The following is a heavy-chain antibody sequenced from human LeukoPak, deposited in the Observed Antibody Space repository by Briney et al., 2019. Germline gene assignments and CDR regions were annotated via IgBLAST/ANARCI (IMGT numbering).Heavy chain of an antibody. CDR1: GGSIRRSTDY. J-gene: IGHJ5*02. CDR2: IYYSGST. V-gene: IGHV4-39*01. D-gene: IGHD1-26*01. CDR3: AKQAVVGATRWFDP. Sequence: NPSETLSLTCTVSGGSIRRSTDYWGWIRQPPGKGLEWIGGIYYSGSTYYNPSLKSRVSLSVDTSKKQFSLKLSSVTAADTAVYYCAKQAVVGATRWFDPWGQGTLVTVSS.